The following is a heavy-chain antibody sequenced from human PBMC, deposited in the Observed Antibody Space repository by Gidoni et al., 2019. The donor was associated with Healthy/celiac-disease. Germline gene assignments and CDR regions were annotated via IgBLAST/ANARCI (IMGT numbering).Heavy chain of an antibody. CDR3: ASPEGYDSSGFLDY. CDR1: GGPFRSYA. V-gene: IGHV1-69*01. Sequence: QVQLVQSGAEVKKPGSSVKVSCKASGGPFRSYAISWVRQAPGQGLEWMGGILPIFGTANYAQKFQGRVTITADESTSTAYMELSSLRSEDTAVYYCASPEGYDSSGFLDYWGQGTLVTVSS. D-gene: IGHD3-22*01. CDR2: ILPIFGTA. J-gene: IGHJ4*02.